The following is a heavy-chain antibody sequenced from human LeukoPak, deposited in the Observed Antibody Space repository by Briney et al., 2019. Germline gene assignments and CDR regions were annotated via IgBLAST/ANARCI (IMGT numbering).Heavy chain of an antibody. V-gene: IGHV4-59*01. D-gene: IGHD7-27*01. CDR2: IYYTGT. CDR3: ASRKLGNDY. CDR1: GGSISSYY. Sequence: SETLSLTCTVSGGSISSYYWSWIRQPPGKGLEWIGYIYYTGTSYNPSLKSRVTISADTSKNQFSLKLISVTAADTAVYYCASRKLGNDYWGQGTLVTVSS. J-gene: IGHJ4*02.